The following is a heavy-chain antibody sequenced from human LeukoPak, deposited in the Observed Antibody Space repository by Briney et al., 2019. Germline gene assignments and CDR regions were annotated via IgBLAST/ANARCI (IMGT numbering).Heavy chain of an antibody. CDR1: GYTFTSYD. V-gene: IGHV1-8*03. D-gene: IGHD5-18*01. CDR3: ARGPIQLWYAFDI. Sequence: ASVKASCKASGYTFTSYDINWVRQATGQGLEWMGWMNPNSGNTGYAQKFQGRVTITRNTSISTAYMELSSLRSEDTAVYYCARGPIQLWYAFDIWGQGTMVTVSS. CDR2: MNPNSGNT. J-gene: IGHJ3*02.